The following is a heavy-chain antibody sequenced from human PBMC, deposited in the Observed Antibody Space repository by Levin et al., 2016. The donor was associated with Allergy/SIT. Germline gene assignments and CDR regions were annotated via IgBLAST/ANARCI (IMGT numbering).Heavy chain of an antibody. V-gene: IGHV3-23*01. CDR2: ISGSGGST. CDR3: ARTFDWLFNY. Sequence: GESLKISCAASGFTFSSYAMSWVRQAPGKGLEWVSAISGSGGSTYYADSVKGRFTISRDNSKNTLYLQMNSLRAEDTAVYYCARTFDWLFNYWGQGTLVTVSS. CDR1: GFTFSSYA. J-gene: IGHJ4*02. D-gene: IGHD3-9*01.